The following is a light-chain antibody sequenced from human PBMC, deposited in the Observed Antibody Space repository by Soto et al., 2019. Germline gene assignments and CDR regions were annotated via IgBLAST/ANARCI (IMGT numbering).Light chain of an antibody. V-gene: IGLV2-14*03. CDR3: NSYTSSSTVV. Sequence: QSALTQPASVSGSPGQSITISCTGTSSDVGGYNYVSWYQHHPGKAPKLIIYDVSNRPSGVSDRFSGSKSGNTASLTISGLQADDEADYYCNSYTSSSTVVFGGGTKLTVL. CDR2: DVS. CDR1: SSDVGGYNY. J-gene: IGLJ2*01.